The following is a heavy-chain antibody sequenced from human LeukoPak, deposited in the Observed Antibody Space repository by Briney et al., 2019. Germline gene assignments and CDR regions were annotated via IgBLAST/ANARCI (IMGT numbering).Heavy chain of an antibody. V-gene: IGHV4-31*03. CDR1: GGSISSGGYY. D-gene: IGHD1-7*01. Sequence: PSETLSLTCTVSGGSISSGGYYWRWIRQHPGRGLERIGYIYYSGSTYYNPSLKSRVTISVDTSKNQFSLKLSSVTAADTAVYYCARLTGTTSCWFDPWGQGTLVTVSS. J-gene: IGHJ5*02. CDR2: IYYSGST. CDR3: ARLTGTTSCWFDP.